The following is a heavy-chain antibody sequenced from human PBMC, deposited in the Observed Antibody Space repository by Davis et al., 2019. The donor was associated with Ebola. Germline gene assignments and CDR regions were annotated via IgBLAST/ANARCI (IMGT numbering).Heavy chain of an antibody. CDR1: GYTFTSYY. CDR3: ARQYFTRGNYLDH. J-gene: IGHJ4*02. CDR2: ISAYNCNT. Sequence: AASVKVSCKASGYTFTSYYFHFLLHSPVQGLEWMGWISAYNCNTNYAQKLQGRVTMTTDTSTSTAYMELRSLRSDDTATYYCARQYFTRGNYLDHWGQGALVTVSS. V-gene: IGHV1-18*04. D-gene: IGHD3-10*01.